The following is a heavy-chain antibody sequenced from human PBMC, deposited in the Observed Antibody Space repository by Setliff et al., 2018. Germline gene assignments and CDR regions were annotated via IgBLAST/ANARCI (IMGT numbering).Heavy chain of an antibody. D-gene: IGHD1-26*01. V-gene: IGHV1-24*01. J-gene: IGHJ4*02. CDR2: FDPEDGET. CDR3: ATSYSGSYYGY. CDR1: GGTFSSYA. Sequence: ASVKVSCKASGGTFSSYAINWVRQAAGQGLEWMGGFDPEDGETIYAQKFQGRVTMTEDTSTDTAYMELSSLRSEDTAVYYCATSYSGSYYGYWGQGTLVTVS.